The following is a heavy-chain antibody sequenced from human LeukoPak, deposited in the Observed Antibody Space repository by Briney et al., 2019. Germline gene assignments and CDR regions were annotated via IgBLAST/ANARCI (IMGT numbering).Heavy chain of an antibody. D-gene: IGHD1-26*01. V-gene: IGHV3-33*01. J-gene: IGHJ4*02. CDR1: GFTFSSYG. CDR2: IWYDGSNK. CDR3: ARDLRVGIFDY. Sequence: GGSLRLSCAASGFTFSSYGMHWVRLAPGKGLEWVAVIWYDGSNKYYADSVKGRFTISRDNSKNTLYLQMNSLRAEDTAVYYCARDLRVGIFDYWGQGTLVTVSS.